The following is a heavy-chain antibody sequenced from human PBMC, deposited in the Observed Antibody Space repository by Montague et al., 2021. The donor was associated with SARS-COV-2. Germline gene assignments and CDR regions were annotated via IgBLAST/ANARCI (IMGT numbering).Heavy chain of an antibody. J-gene: IGHJ6*02. Sequence: TLSLTCTVSGASISSGGFYWSWLRQHARKGLEWIGLIYYSGTTYHXPSLKSRLTISLDTSKNQFSLKLSSVTAADTAVYYCARGLHYQMVSWAIPNYSMDVWGQGTTVTVSS. D-gene: IGHD2-8*01. V-gene: IGHV4-31*03. CDR2: IYYSGTT. CDR3: ARGLHYQMVSWAIPNYSMDV. CDR1: GASISSGGFY.